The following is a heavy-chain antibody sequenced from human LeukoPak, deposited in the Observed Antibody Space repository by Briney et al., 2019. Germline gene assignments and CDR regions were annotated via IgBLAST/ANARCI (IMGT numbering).Heavy chain of an antibody. Sequence: PSETLSLTCTVSGYSISSGYYWSWIRQPPGKGLEWIGSIYHSGSTYYNPSLKSRVTISVDTSKNQLSLKLSSVTAADTAVYYCARRGYGDTRGNYFDYWGQGTLVTVSS. V-gene: IGHV4-38-2*02. CDR1: GYSISSGYY. CDR2: IYHSGST. CDR3: ARRGYGDTRGNYFDY. J-gene: IGHJ4*02. D-gene: IGHD4-17*01.